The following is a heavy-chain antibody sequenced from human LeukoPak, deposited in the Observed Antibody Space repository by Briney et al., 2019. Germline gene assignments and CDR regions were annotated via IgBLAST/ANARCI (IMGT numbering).Heavy chain of an antibody. CDR2: IRSKTDGGTT. D-gene: IGHD3-22*01. CDR1: GFTFNNAW. CDR3: ARDLGQYYDTSDNWFDP. Sequence: GGPLRLSCAASGFTFNNAWMSWVRQAPGKGLEWVGRIRSKTDGGTTDYAAPVKGRFTISRDDSKNTLYLQMNSLKTEDTAVYYCARDLGQYYDTSDNWFDPWGQGTLVTVSS. V-gene: IGHV3-15*01. J-gene: IGHJ5*02.